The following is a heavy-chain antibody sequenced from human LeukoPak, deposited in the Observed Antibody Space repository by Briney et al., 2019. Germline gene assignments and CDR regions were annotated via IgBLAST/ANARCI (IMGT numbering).Heavy chain of an antibody. J-gene: IGHJ6*03. V-gene: IGHV4-34*01. Sequence: SETLSLTCAVYGGSFSGYYWSWIRQPPGKGLEWIGEINHSGSTNYNPSLKSRVTISVDTSKNQFSLKLSSVTAADTAVYYCPRLKRPNRGSYIYYYYMDVWGKGTTVTVSS. CDR2: INHSGST. D-gene: IGHD1-26*01. CDR3: PRLKRPNRGSYIYYYYMDV. CDR1: GGSFSGYY.